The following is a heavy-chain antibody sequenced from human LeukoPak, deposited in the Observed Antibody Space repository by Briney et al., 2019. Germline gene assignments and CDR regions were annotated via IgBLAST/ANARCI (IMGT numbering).Heavy chain of an antibody. CDR2: MNPNSGNT. CDR3: ARVLRRAVAGQASPAY. Sequence: ASVKVSCKASGYTFTSYVINWVRQATGQGLEWMGWMNPNSGNTGYAQKFQGRVTMTRNTSISTAYMELSSLRSEDTAVYYCARVLRRAVAGQASPAYWGQGTLVTVSS. CDR1: GYTFTSYV. D-gene: IGHD6-19*01. V-gene: IGHV1-8*01. J-gene: IGHJ4*02.